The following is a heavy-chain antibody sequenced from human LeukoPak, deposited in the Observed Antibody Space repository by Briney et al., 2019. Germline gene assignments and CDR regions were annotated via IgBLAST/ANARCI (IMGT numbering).Heavy chain of an antibody. V-gene: IGHV4-59*12. J-gene: IGHJ4*02. Sequence: PSETLSLTCTVSGGSISSYYWSWIRQPPGKGLEWIGYIYYSGSTNYNPSLKSRVTISVDTSKNQFSLKLSSVTAADTAVYYCARDRGYSGGLVDYWGQGTLVTVSS. CDR1: GGSISSYY. D-gene: IGHD5-18*01. CDR2: IYYSGST. CDR3: ARDRGYSGGLVDY.